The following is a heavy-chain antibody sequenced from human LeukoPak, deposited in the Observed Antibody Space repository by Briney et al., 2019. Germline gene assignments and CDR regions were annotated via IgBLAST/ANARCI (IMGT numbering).Heavy chain of an antibody. CDR1: GDSISSYY. J-gene: IGHJ4*02. Sequence: PSETLSLTCTVSGDSISSYYWVWLPQPPGKGLEWIATIHYTGSTYYNPSLKSRVTISVDTSKNQFSLKLSSVTAADTAMYYCARYWGPYDNSGAYFDYWGQGTLVTVSS. D-gene: IGHD3-22*01. V-gene: IGHV4-39*01. CDR3: ARYWGPYDNSGAYFDY. CDR2: IHYTGST.